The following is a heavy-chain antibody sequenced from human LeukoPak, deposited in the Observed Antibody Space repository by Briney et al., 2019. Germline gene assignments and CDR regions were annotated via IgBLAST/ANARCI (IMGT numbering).Heavy chain of an antibody. CDR2: INSNNGGT. J-gene: IGHJ6*02. CDR1: GYTFTDYH. Sequence: ASVKVSCKASGYTFTDYHIHWVRHVPGQGLEWMGWINSNNGGTKYAQMFKGRVTLSRDTSISTAYMELSSLVSDDTAIYYCARAVRAATWGFCGMDVWGQGTTVTVSS. CDR3: ARAVRAATWGFCGMDV. V-gene: IGHV1-2*02. D-gene: IGHD2-15*01.